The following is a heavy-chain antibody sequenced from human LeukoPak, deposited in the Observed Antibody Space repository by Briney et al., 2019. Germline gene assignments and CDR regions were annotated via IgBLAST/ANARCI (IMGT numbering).Heavy chain of an antibody. J-gene: IGHJ5*02. CDR2: ISSSSSYT. CDR3: ARGYAQLDP. D-gene: IGHD6-13*01. CDR1: GFTFSDYY. Sequence: PGGSLRLSCAASGFTFSDYYISWIRQAPGKGLEWVSYISSSSSYTNYAGSVKGRFTISRDNAKNSVYLQMNNLRGEDTAVYYCARGYAQLDPWGQGTLVTVSS. V-gene: IGHV3-11*05.